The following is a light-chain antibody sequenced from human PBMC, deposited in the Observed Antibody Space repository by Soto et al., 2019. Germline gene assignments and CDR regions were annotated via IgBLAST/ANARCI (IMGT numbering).Light chain of an antibody. CDR2: KAS. V-gene: IGKV1-5*03. J-gene: IGKJ2*01. CDR1: QSISSW. CDR3: QQYQSYSYT. Sequence: DIQMTQSPSTLSASVGDRVTITCRASQSISSWLAWYQQKPGKAPKLLIHKASTLESGVPSRFSGSGSGTEFTLTISSLQSEDFATYYCQQYQSYSYTFGQGTKLDIK.